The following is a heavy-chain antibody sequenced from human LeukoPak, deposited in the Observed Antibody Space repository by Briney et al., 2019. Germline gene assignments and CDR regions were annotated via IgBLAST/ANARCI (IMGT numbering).Heavy chain of an antibody. D-gene: IGHD6-19*01. CDR2: ISSSGRTI. Sequence: GGSLRLSCAVSGVTFSKYVMSWVRQAPGKGLEWVSYISSSGRTIYYADSVKGRLTISRDNAKNSLYLQMNSLRAEDTAVCYCACIPGIAVAGSAPYYYYGMDVWGQGTTVTVSS. V-gene: IGHV3-11*01. CDR1: GVTFSKYV. CDR3: ACIPGIAVAGSAPYYYYGMDV. J-gene: IGHJ6*02.